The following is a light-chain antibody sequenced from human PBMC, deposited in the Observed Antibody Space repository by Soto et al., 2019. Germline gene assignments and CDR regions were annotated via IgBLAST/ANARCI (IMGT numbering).Light chain of an antibody. CDR2: GAS. CDR1: QSVSSSY. CDR3: QEYRSSPWT. J-gene: IGKJ1*01. Sequence: EIVLTQSPGTLSLSPGERATLSCRASQSVSSSYLAWYQQKPGQAPRLLIYGASSRATGIPDRFSGSGSGSGFTLTISTLAPEDFAVYYWQEYRSSPWTFGQGTKVDIK. V-gene: IGKV3-20*01.